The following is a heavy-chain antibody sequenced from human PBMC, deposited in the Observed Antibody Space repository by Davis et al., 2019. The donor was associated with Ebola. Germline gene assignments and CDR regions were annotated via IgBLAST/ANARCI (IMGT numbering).Heavy chain of an antibody. Sequence: MPSETLSLTCAVYGGSFSGYYWSWIRQPPGKGLEWIGEINHSGSTNYNPSLKSRVTISVDTSKNQFSLKLSFVTAADTAVYYCARELALRYYGMDVWGQGTTVTVSS. CDR1: GGSFSGYY. J-gene: IGHJ6*02. V-gene: IGHV4-34*01. CDR2: INHSGST. CDR3: ARELALRYYGMDV. D-gene: IGHD3-3*02.